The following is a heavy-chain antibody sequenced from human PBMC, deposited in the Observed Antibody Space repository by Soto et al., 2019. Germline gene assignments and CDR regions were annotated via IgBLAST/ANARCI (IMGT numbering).Heavy chain of an antibody. J-gene: IGHJ4*02. D-gene: IGHD1-26*01. CDR1: GYTFTNYG. CDR3: ATDYMGSVGITTRFFAH. V-gene: IGHV1-18*01. Sequence: ASVKVSCKTSGYTFTNYGINWVRQAPGQGLEWMGWISTSNGNTNPTPSLQDRITFTTDTSTGTAYMDLRSLRSGDTAVYYCATDYMGSVGITTRFFAHWGQGTLVTVSS. CDR2: ISTSNGNT.